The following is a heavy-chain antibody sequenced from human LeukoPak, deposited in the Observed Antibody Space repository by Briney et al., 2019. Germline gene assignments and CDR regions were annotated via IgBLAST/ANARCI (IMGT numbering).Heavy chain of an antibody. CDR2: IKSGGTT. V-gene: IGHV3-23*01. CDR3: AKARGAAAFDY. D-gene: IGHD6-13*01. Sequence: WGSLRLSCAASGFTFSNYDMSWVRQAPGKGLEWVSGIKSGGTTYYADSVKGRFTISRDNPKNTLYLQMNSLRAEDTAVYYCAKARGAAAFDYWGQGTLVTVSS. J-gene: IGHJ4*02. CDR1: GFTFSNYD.